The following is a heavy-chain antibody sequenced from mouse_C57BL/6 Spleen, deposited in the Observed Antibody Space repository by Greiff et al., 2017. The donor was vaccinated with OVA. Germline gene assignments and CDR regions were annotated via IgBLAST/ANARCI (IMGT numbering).Heavy chain of an antibody. J-gene: IGHJ4*01. D-gene: IGHD2-3*01. CDR3: VRLDGYYEGDAMDY. Sequence: EVKLMESGGGLVQPKGSLKLSCAASGFSFNTYAMNWVRQAPGKGLEWVARIRSKSNNYATYYADSVKDRFTISRDDSESMLYLQMNNLKTEDTAMYYCVRLDGYYEGDAMDYWGQGTSVTVSS. CDR2: IRSKSNNYAT. CDR1: GFSFNTYA. V-gene: IGHV10-1*01.